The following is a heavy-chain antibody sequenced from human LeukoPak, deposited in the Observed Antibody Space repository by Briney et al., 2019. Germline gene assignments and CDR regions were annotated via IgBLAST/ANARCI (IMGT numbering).Heavy chain of an antibody. D-gene: IGHD2-15*01. Sequence: PGGSLRLSCAASGFTFNNYAMNWVRQTPGKGLEWVANIKQDGSEKYYVDSVKGRFTISRDNAKNSLYLQMNSLRAEDTAVYYCARDFTIWWWYTPQGYFDYWGQGTLVTVSS. CDR2: IKQDGSEK. V-gene: IGHV3-7*01. J-gene: IGHJ4*02. CDR3: ARDFTIWWWYTPQGYFDY. CDR1: GFTFNNYA.